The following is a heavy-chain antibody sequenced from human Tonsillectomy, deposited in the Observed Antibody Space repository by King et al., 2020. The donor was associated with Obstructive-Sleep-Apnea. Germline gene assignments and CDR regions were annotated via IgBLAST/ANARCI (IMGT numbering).Heavy chain of an antibody. D-gene: IGHD7-27*01. J-gene: IGHJ2*01. Sequence: EVQLVESGGGLVQPGGSLRLSCAASGFTFTSYWMHWVRQAPGKGLVWISRINSDDSSTSYADSVKGRFTISRDNAKNTLYLQMNSLRAEDTAVYYCARANWGFWYFDLWGRGTLVTVSS. CDR1: GFTFTSYW. CDR2: INSDDSST. V-gene: IGHV3-74*01. CDR3: ARANWGFWYFDL.